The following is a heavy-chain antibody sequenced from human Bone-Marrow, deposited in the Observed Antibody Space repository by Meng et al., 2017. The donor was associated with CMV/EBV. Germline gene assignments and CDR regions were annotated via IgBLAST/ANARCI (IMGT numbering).Heavy chain of an antibody. J-gene: IGHJ4*02. Sequence: ASVKVSCKASGYTFTGYYMHWVRQAPGQGLEWMGWISAYNGNTNYAQKLQGRVTMTTDTSTSTAYMELRSLRSDDTAVYYCARVYAPQYGDYGYWGQGTLVTVSS. D-gene: IGHD4-17*01. CDR2: ISAYNGNT. CDR3: ARVYAPQYGDYGY. V-gene: IGHV1-18*04. CDR1: GYTFTGYY.